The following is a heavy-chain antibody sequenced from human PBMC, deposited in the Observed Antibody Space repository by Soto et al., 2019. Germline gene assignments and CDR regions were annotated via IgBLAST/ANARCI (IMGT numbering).Heavy chain of an antibody. V-gene: IGHV1-2*02. CDR1: GYTLTCYY. CDR3: GSSSPDYGMDV. D-gene: IGHD6-6*01. CDR2: INPNSGGT. J-gene: IGHJ6*02. Sequence: VSVKVSCKDTGYTLTCYYMHLVRQAPGQGLEWMGWINPNSGGTNYAQKLQGRVTMTRDTSISTAYMELSRLRSDDTAVYYCGSSSPDYGMDVWGQGTTVTVSS.